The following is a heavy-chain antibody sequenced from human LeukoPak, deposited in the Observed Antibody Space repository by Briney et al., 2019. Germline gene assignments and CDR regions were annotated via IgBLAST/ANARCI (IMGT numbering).Heavy chain of an antibody. D-gene: IGHD2-8*01. J-gene: IGHJ6*03. V-gene: IGHV4-38-2*02. Sequence: SETLSLTCTVSGYSISSGYYWGWIRQPPGKGLEWIGSIYHSGSTYYNPSLKSRVTISVDTSKNQFSLKLSSVTAADTAVYYCARGRSTGVFTHYYYYYYMDVWGKGTTVTVSS. CDR2: IYHSGST. CDR3: ARGRSTGVFTHYYYYYYMDV. CDR1: GYSISSGYY.